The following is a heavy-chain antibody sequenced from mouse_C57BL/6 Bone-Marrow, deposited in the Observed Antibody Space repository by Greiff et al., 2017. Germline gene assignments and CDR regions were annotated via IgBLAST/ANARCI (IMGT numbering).Heavy chain of an antibody. CDR3: NGNYRFAY. CDR2: IYPRSGNT. V-gene: IGHV1-81*01. Sequence: QVQLQQSGAELARPGASVKLSCKASGYTFTSYGISWVKQRTGQGLEWIGEIYPRSGNTYYNEKFKGKATLTADKSSSTAYMELRSLTSEDSAVYFCNGNYRFAYWGQGTLVTVSA. D-gene: IGHD2-1*01. CDR1: GYTFTSYG. J-gene: IGHJ3*01.